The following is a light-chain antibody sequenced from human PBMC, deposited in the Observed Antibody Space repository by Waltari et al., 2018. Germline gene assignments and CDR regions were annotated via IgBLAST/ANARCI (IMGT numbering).Light chain of an antibody. CDR3: QSYDSNNYVI. CDR2: EDY. V-gene: IGLV6-57*01. J-gene: IGLJ2*01. CDR1: SGNSASTY. Sequence: NFMLTQPRSVSESPGKTVTISCTRSSGNSASTYAQLYQQRPGSSPTTVIYEDYHRPSGVPDRFSASFDISSNSASLTISGLKTEDEADYYCQSYDSNNYVIFGGGTKLTVL.